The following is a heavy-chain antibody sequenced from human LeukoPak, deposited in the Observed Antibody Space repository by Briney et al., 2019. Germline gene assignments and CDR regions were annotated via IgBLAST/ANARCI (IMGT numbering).Heavy chain of an antibody. D-gene: IGHD3-9*01. V-gene: IGHV4-59*12. J-gene: IGHJ6*03. CDR3: ARENYDILTGYYTPPLYYYYMDV. CDR2: IYYSGST. Sequence: PSETLSLTCTASGGSISSYYWSWIRQPPGKGLEWIGYIYYSGSTNYNPSLKSRVTISVDTSKNQFSLQLNSVTPEDTAVYYCARENYDILTGYYTPPLYYYYMDVWGKGTTVTVSS. CDR1: GGSISSYY.